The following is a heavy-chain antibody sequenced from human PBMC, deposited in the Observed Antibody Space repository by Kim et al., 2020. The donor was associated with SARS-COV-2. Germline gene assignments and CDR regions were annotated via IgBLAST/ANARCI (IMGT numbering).Heavy chain of an antibody. CDR3: ASELDYYDTTALDYFDF. CDR1: GFTFSSCA. Sequence: GGSLRLSCAASGFTFSSCAMHWVRQAPGKGLEWVAVIWFDGSNINYADSGKGRFTISRDNSKNTLYLQMNSLRAEDTDVYYCASELDYYDTTALDYFDFWGQGTLVTVSS. J-gene: IGHJ4*02. V-gene: IGHV3-33*01. CDR2: IWFDGSNI. D-gene: IGHD3-22*01.